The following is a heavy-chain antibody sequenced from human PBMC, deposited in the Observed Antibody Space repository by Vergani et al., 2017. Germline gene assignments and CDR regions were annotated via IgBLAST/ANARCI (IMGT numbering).Heavy chain of an antibody. CDR1: GGSFSGYY. CDR3: ARWGGDYDFWSGYMDV. J-gene: IGHJ6*03. D-gene: IGHD3-3*01. Sequence: QVQLQQWGAGLLKPSETLSLTCAVYGGSFSGYYWSWIRQPPGKGLEWIGYIYYSGSTYYNPSLKSRVTISVDTSKNQFSLKLSSVTAADTAVYYCARWGGDYDFWSGYMDVWGKGTTVTVSS. CDR2: IYYSGST. V-gene: IGHV4-34*01.